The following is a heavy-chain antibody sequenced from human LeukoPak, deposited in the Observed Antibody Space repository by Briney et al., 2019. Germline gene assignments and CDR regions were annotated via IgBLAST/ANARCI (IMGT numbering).Heavy chain of an antibody. D-gene: IGHD5-24*01. J-gene: IGHJ5*02. V-gene: IGHV1-69*13. Sequence: SVKVSCKASGGTFSRNAISWVRQAPGQGLEWMGGIIPIFGTANYAQKFQGRVTITADESTSTAYMELSSLRSEDTAVYYCARDNSVRDEAWWFNPWGQGTLVTVSS. CDR2: IIPIFGTA. CDR3: ARDNSVRDEAWWFNP. CDR1: GGTFSRNA.